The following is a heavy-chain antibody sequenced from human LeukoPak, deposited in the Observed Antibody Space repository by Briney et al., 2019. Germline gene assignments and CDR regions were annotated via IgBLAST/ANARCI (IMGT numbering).Heavy chain of an antibody. CDR1: GGSISSYY. D-gene: IGHD5-18*01. CDR3: ARHMGLGYSYGYPYFDY. J-gene: IGHJ4*02. Sequence: SETLSLTCTVSGGSISSYYWSWIRQPPGKGVEWIGYIYYSGSTNYNPSLKSRVTISVDTSKNQFSLRLSSVTAADTAVYYCARHMGLGYSYGYPYFDYWGRGTLVTVSS. CDR2: IYYSGST. V-gene: IGHV4-59*08.